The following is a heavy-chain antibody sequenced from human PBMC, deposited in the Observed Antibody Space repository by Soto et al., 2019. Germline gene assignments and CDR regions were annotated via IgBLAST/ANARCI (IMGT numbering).Heavy chain of an antibody. CDR2: ISYDATNK. CDR1: GFTFSSYG. CDR3: VKDKMDYGLFDS. J-gene: IGHJ4*02. Sequence: QVHLVESGGGVVQPGRSQRLSCAASGFTFSSYGMHWVRQAPGKGLEWVAFISYDATNKYYADSVRGRFTISRDNSKNTLNLQLNSLRVEDTALYHCVKDKMDYGLFDSWGQGTLVTVSS. V-gene: IGHV3-30*18. D-gene: IGHD4-17*01.